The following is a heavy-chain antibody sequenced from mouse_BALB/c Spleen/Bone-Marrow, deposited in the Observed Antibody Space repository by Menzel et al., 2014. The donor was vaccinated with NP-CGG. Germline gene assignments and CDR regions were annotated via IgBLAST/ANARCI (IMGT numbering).Heavy chain of an antibody. CDR2: ISHSGGSS. J-gene: IGHJ1*01. V-gene: IGHV5-12-2*01. CDR3: ARVSPYWYFDV. CDR1: GFTSSSYI. Sequence: DVHLVESGGGFAQPGGSLKLSCAASGFTSSSYIMSWVRQTPEKRLEWVAYISHSGGSSYYLDTVKGRFTISRDNAKNTLYLQMSSLKSEDAAMYYCARVSPYWYFDVWGAGTTVTVSS. D-gene: IGHD6-2*01.